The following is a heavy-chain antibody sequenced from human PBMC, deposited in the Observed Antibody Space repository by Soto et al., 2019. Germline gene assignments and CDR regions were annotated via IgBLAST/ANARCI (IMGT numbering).Heavy chain of an antibody. CDR1: GFTFSSYS. Sequence: EVQLVESGGGLVQPGGSLRLSCAASGFTFSSYSMNWVRQAPGKGLEWVSYISSSSSTIYYADSVKGRYTISRDNAKNSLYLQMNSLRDEDTAVYYCAREWNPLNWFDPWGQGTLVTVSS. CDR3: AREWNPLNWFDP. V-gene: IGHV3-48*02. D-gene: IGHD1-1*01. J-gene: IGHJ5*02. CDR2: ISSSSSTI.